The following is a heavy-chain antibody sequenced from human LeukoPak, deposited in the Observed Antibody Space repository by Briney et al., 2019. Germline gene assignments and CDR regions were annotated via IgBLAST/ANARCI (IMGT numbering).Heavy chain of an antibody. J-gene: IGHJ4*02. CDR2: ISGSGGNT. CDR1: GFTFSSYS. CDR3: AKDSPYSSAWYCFDY. V-gene: IGHV3-23*01. D-gene: IGHD6-19*01. Sequence: SGGSLRLSCAASGFTFSSYSMNWVRQAPGKGLEWVSAISGSGGNTYYADSVKGRFTISRDNSKSTLYLQMNSLRAEDTAVYYCAKDSPYSSAWYCFDYWGQGTLVTVSS.